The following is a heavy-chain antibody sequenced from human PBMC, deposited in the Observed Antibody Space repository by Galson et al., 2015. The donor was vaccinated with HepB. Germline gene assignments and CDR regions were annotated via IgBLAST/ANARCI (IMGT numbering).Heavy chain of an antibody. V-gene: IGHV3-30-3*01. CDR1: GFSFSSYA. J-gene: IGHJ6*02. CDR3: ARGKVAGNSYYYGMDV. CDR2: ISYDGSNK. D-gene: IGHD6-19*01. Sequence: LRLSCAASGFSFSSYAMHWVRQAPGKGLEWVAVISYDGSNKYYADCVKGRFTISRDNSENTLYMQMNSLKSEDTAVYYCARGKVAGNSYYYGMDVWGQGTTVTVSS.